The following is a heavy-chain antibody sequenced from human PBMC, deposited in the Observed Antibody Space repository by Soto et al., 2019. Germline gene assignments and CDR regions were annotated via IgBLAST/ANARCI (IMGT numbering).Heavy chain of an antibody. D-gene: IGHD4-17*01. CDR1: GYSFTRYG. J-gene: IGHJ4*02. Sequence: ASVKVSCKASGYSFTRYGISWVRQAPGQGLEWMGWISVHNGNTNYAQKVQGRVIMTTDTSTSTAYMELRSLRSDDTAVYYCAREDYGSLAFDYWGQGTLVTVSS. V-gene: IGHV1-18*01. CDR2: ISVHNGNT. CDR3: AREDYGSLAFDY.